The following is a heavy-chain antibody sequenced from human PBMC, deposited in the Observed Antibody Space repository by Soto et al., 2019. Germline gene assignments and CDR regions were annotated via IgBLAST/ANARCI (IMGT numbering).Heavy chain of an antibody. J-gene: IGHJ4*02. Sequence: GGSPRLSSSASGFTFNSYDMHWVRQGPGKGLEWVSAIGTAGDTNYAGSVKGRFTISRENAKNSLYLQMNSLRAGDTAIYFCARAIGPTLFDYWGQGTLVTVSS. CDR3: ARAIGPTLFDY. V-gene: IGHV3-13*04. CDR2: IGTAGDT. D-gene: IGHD3-22*01. CDR1: GFTFNSYD.